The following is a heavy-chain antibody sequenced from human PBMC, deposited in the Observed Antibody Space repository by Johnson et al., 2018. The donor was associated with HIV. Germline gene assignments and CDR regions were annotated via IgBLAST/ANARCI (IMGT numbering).Heavy chain of an antibody. J-gene: IGHJ3*02. CDR3: AKDGTMTWAFDI. V-gene: IGHV3-30*02. D-gene: IGHD1-7*01. Sequence: MQLVESGGGVVQPGGSLRLSCAASGFTFSDYGMHWVRQAPGKGLEWVAFIRYDGSNKYYADSVKGRFTISRDNSKNTLYLQMNSLRAEDTDVYYCAKDGTMTWAFDIWGQGTMVTVSS. CDR1: GFTFSDYG. CDR2: IRYDGSNK.